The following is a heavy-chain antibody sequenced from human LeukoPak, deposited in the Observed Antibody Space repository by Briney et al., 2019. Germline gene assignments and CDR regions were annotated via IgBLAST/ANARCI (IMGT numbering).Heavy chain of an antibody. CDR2: IIPIFGTA. J-gene: IGHJ5*02. V-gene: IGHV1-69*06. Sequence: ASVKVSCKASGGTFSSCAISWVRQAPGQGLEWMGGIIPIFGTANYAQKFQGRVTITADKSTSTAYMELSSLRSEDTAVYYCARPVYYDILTGYSGRNWFDPWGQGTLVTVSS. CDR1: GGTFSSCA. D-gene: IGHD3-9*01. CDR3: ARPVYYDILTGYSGRNWFDP.